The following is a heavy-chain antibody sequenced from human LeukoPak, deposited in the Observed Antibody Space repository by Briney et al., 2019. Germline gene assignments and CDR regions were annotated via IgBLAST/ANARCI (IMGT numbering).Heavy chain of an antibody. CDR2: IYTSGST. V-gene: IGHV4-61*02. D-gene: IGHD5-12*01. J-gene: IGHJ4*02. CDR1: GGSISSGSYY. CDR3: ASSATKD. Sequence: SQTLSLTCTVSGGSISSGSYYWSWIRQPAGTGLEWIGRIYTSGSTNYNPSLKSRVTISVDTSKNQFSLKLSSVTAADTAVYYCASSATKDWGQGTLVTVSS.